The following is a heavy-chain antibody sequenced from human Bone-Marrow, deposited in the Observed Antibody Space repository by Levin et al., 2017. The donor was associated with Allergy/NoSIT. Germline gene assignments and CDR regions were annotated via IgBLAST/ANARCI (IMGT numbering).Heavy chain of an antibody. CDR2: INHSGST. D-gene: IGHD3-9*01. CDR3: ARAGRYDY. J-gene: IGHJ4*02. CDR1: GYSISGNTYY. V-gene: IGHV4-39*07. Sequence: GSLRLSCTVSGYSISGNTYYWGWIRQPPGKGLEWIGSINHSGSTYYNPSLQSRVTISVDTSKNQFSLKLTSVTAADTAVYYCARAGRYDYWSQGTLVTVSS.